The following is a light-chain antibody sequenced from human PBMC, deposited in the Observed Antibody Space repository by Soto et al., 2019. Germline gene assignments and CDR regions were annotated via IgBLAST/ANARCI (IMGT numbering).Light chain of an antibody. CDR3: SSYTSSSTLV. CDR2: EVS. J-gene: IGLJ1*01. CDR1: SSDIGGYKY. Sequence: QSALSQPASVSGSPGQSITISCTGSSSDIGGYKYVSWYQQHPGKAPKLMIYEVSNRPSGVSNRFSGSKSGNTASLIISGLQAEDEADYYCSSYTSSSTLVFGTGTKVTVL. V-gene: IGLV2-14*01.